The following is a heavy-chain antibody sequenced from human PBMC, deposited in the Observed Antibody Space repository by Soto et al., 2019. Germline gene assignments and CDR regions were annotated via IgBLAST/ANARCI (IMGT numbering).Heavy chain of an antibody. Sequence: PSETLSLTCAVYGGSFSGYYWSWIRQPPGKGLEWIGEINHSGSTNYNPSLKSRVTISVDTSKNQFSLKLSSVTAADTAVYYCARGLSSSGYDFQHWGQGTLVTVSS. D-gene: IGHD6-19*01. V-gene: IGHV4-34*01. CDR1: GGSFSGYY. J-gene: IGHJ1*01. CDR3: ARGLSSSGYDFQH. CDR2: INHSGST.